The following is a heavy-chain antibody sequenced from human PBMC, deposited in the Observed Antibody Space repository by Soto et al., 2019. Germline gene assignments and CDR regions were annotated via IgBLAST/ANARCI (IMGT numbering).Heavy chain of an antibody. V-gene: IGHV5-51*01. Sequence: PGESLKISCKGSGYSFSNYWIAWVRQMPGKGLEWMGIIFPADSDTKYSPSFQGQVTISADRSISTAYLQWNSLKASDTAMYYCASSVVVPSTMNYFDYWGQGSLVTVSS. D-gene: IGHD2-15*01. CDR3: ASSVVVPSTMNYFDY. CDR2: IFPADSDT. J-gene: IGHJ4*02. CDR1: GYSFSNYW.